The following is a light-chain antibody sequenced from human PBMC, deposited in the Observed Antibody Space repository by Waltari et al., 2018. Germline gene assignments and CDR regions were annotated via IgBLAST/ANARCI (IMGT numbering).Light chain of an antibody. Sequence: DIQMTQSPSSLSASVGDRVTITRRASQSISGYLNWYQQKPGNAPKVLIYATSSLQSGVPSRFSGSGSGTDFTLTISSLQPEDFATYYCQQSYRTPPLTFGGGTKVEIK. CDR3: QQSYRTPPLT. V-gene: IGKV1-39*01. CDR2: ATS. CDR1: QSISGY. J-gene: IGKJ4*01.